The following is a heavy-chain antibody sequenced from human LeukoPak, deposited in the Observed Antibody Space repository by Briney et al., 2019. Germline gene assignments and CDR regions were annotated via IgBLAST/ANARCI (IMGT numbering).Heavy chain of an antibody. CDR3: VSTMGRGVVFDY. CDR1: GYTLTELS. CDR2: FDPEDGET. D-gene: IGHD3-10*01. J-gene: IGHJ4*02. Sequence: ASVKVSCKVSGYTLTELSMHWVRQAPGKGLEWMGGFDPEDGETIYAQKFQGRVTMTEDTSTDTAYMELSSLRSEDTAVYYCVSTMGRGVVFDYWGQGTLVTVSS. V-gene: IGHV1-24*01.